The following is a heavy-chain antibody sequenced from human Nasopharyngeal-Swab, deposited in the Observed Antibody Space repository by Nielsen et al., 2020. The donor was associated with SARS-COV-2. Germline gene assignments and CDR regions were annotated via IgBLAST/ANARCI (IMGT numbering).Heavy chain of an antibody. Sequence: WIRQPPGKGLEWVSYISSSSSYTNYADSVKGRFTISRDNAKNSLYLQMNSLRAEDTAVYYCVRVPYCSSTSCYDFDYWGQGTLVTVSS. J-gene: IGHJ4*02. D-gene: IGHD2-2*01. V-gene: IGHV3-11*05. CDR3: VRVPYCSSTSCYDFDY. CDR2: ISSSSSYT.